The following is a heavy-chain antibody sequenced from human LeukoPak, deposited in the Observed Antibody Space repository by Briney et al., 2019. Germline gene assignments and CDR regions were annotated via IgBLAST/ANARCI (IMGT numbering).Heavy chain of an antibody. CDR1: GGSISSGDYY. D-gene: IGHD7-27*01. CDR2: IHYSGST. J-gene: IGHJ4*02. CDR3: ARAGDSDY. Sequence: SETLSLTCTVSGGSISSGDYYWSWIRQPPGKGLEWIGYIHYSGSTYYNLSLKSRVSISLDTSRNQFSLRLSSVTAADTAVYYCARAGDSDYWGQGTLVTVSS. V-gene: IGHV4-30-4*01.